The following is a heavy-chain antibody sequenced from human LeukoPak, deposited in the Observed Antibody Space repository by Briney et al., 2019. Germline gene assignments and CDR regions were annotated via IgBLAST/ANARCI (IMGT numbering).Heavy chain of an antibody. D-gene: IGHD3-22*01. V-gene: IGHV3-23*01. CDR2: ISATGDST. CDR1: GFTFSYSA. CDR3: AKAARTGGSSGDFYYFHY. Sequence: GGSLRLSCTVSGFTFSYSAMSWVRQSSGKGLEWVSSISATGDSTYYADSVKGRVTISRDNSKNTLILQMNSLRAEDTALYYCAKAARTGGSSGDFYYFHYWGQGTVVTVSS. J-gene: IGHJ4*02.